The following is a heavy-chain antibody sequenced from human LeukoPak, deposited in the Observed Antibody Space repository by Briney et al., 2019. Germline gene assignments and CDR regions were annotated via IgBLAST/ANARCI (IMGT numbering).Heavy chain of an antibody. J-gene: IGHJ4*02. Sequence: ETLSLTCTVSGGSISSYYWSWIRQTPGKGLEWIGYIYYSGSTNYNPSLKSRVTMSVDTSKNQISLKLSSVTAADTAVYYCARDSIGGNYWGQGTLVTVSS. D-gene: IGHD6-6*01. CDR2: IYYSGST. CDR3: ARDSIGGNY. CDR1: GGSISSYY. V-gene: IGHV4-59*01.